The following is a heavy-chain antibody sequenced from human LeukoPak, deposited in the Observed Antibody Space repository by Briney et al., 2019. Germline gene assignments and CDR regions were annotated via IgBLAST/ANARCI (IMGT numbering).Heavy chain of an antibody. V-gene: IGHV3-11*05. CDR3: ARDRIQPRDERSSIRDSSSWYWFDP. CDR1: GFTFSDYY. J-gene: IGHJ5*02. D-gene: IGHD6-13*01. CDR2: ISSSSSYT. Sequence: GGSLRLSCAASGFTFSDYYMSWIRQAPGKGLEWVSYISSSSSYTDYADSVKGRFTISRDNAKNSLYLQMNSLRSEDTAVYYCARDRIQPRDERSSIRDSSSWYWFDPWGQGTLVTVSS.